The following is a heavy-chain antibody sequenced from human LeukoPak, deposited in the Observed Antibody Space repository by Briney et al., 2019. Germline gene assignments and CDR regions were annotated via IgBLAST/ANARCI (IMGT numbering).Heavy chain of an antibody. CDR2: IKQDGSEK. J-gene: IGHJ4*02. Sequence: HPGGSLRLSCAASGFTFSSYWMSWARQAPGKGLEWVANIKQDGSEKYYVDSVKGRFTISRDNAKNSLYLQMNSLRAEDTAVYYCARVLRFLEWLLFDYWGQGTLVTVSS. CDR3: ARVLRFLEWLLFDY. D-gene: IGHD3-3*01. CDR1: GFTFSSYW. V-gene: IGHV3-7*01.